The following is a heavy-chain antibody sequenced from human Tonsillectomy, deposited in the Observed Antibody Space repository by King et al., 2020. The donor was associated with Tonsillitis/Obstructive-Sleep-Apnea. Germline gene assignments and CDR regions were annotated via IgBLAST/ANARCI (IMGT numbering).Heavy chain of an antibody. CDR2: ISSSSSTI. J-gene: IGHJ4*02. CDR3: ARVGYYDFWSGYPFDH. CDR1: GFTFSSYS. V-gene: IGHV3-48*02. D-gene: IGHD3-3*01. Sequence: EVQLVESGGGMVQPGGSLRLSCAASGFTFSSYSMNWVRQAPGKGLEWVSYISSSSSTIYYADSVKGRFTISRDNAKNSLYLQMNSLRDEDTAVYYCARVGYYDFWSGYPFDHWGQGTLVTVSS.